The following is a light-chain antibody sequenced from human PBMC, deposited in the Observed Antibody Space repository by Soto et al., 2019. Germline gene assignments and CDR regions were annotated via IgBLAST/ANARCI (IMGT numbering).Light chain of an antibody. Sequence: EIVMTQSPATLSVSPGERATLSCRASQTVRSDFAWYQHKPGQAPRLLIYDVSNRATGIPARFSGSGSGTDFTLTISSLEPEDFAVYYCQQRSNWPRTFGQGTKVDI. V-gene: IGKV3-11*01. CDR2: DVS. CDR1: QTVRSD. J-gene: IGKJ1*01. CDR3: QQRSNWPRT.